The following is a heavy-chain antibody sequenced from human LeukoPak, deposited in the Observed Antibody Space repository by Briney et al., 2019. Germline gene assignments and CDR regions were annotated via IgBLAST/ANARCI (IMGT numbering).Heavy chain of an antibody. V-gene: IGHV3-48*01. Sequence: GGSLRLSCAASGFSFIDYAMNWVRPATGPWLAWISYITVESDIIHYADSVKGRFTISRDNAKKSLYLQMNSLRAEDTAVYYCARYGSGSDYRDPSDYWGQGTLVTVSS. D-gene: IGHD3-10*01. CDR1: GFSFIDYA. CDR2: ITVESDII. J-gene: IGHJ4*02. CDR3: ARYGSGSDYRDPSDY.